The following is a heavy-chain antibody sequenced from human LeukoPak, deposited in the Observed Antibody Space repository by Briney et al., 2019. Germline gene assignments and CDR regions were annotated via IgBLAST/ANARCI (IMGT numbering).Heavy chain of an antibody. CDR2: INSDGSST. Sequence: PGGSLRLSCAASGFTFTTYWMHWVRQAPGKGLVWVSRINSDGSSTSYADSVKGRFTISRDNAKNTLYLQMNSLRAEDTAVYYCARDTDTVTTILDYWGQGTLVTVSS. CDR3: ARDTDTVTTILDY. V-gene: IGHV3-74*01. J-gene: IGHJ4*02. D-gene: IGHD4-17*01. CDR1: GFTFTTYW.